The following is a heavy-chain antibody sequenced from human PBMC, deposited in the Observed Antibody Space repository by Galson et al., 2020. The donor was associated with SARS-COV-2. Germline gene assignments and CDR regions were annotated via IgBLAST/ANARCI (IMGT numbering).Heavy chain of an antibody. J-gene: IGHJ6*02. D-gene: IGHD1-26*01. CDR3: AREYIPGSRSAVIVGYNYGMDV. CDR2: ISYDGNRK. CDR1: GFTFSSFV. V-gene: IGHV3-30*04. Sequence: GESLKISCAASGFTFSSFVMHWVRQAPGKGLEWVAVISYDGNRKYYEDSVKGRFTISRDNSKNTVDLQMDSLRPDDTALYYCAREYIPGSRSAVIVGYNYGMDVWGQGTTVSVYS.